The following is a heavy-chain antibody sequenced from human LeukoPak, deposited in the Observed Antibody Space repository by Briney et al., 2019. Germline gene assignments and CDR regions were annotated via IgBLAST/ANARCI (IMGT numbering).Heavy chain of an antibody. D-gene: IGHD5-18*01. CDR2: IYYSGST. J-gene: IGHJ6*02. Sequence: PSQTLSLTCTVSGGSISSGGYYWSWIRQHPGKGLEWIGYIYYSGSTYYNPSLKSRVTISVDTSKNQFSLKLSSVTAADTAVYYCATLLPVDTANREDYGMDVWGQGTTVTVSS. CDR3: ATLLPVDTANREDYGMDV. V-gene: IGHV4-31*03. CDR1: GGSISSGGYY.